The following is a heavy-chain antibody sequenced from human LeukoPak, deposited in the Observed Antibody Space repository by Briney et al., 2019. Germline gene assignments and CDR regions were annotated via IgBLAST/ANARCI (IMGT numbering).Heavy chain of an antibody. J-gene: IGHJ4*02. D-gene: IGHD3-10*01. CDR2: ITGSGDRT. Sequence: PGGSLRLSCAASGFTFSSYWMHWVRQAPGKGLERVSAITGSGDRTYYADSVKGRFTISRDNSKSTLYLQMNSLRAEDTAVYYCAGYYYGSGSYDYWGQGTLVTVSS. CDR3: AGYYYGSGSYDY. V-gene: IGHV3-23*01. CDR1: GFTFSSYW.